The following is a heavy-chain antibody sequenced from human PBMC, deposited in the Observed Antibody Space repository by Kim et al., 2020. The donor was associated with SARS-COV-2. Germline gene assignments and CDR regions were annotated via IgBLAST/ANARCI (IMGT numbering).Heavy chain of an antibody. CDR2: ISWDGGST. Sequence: GGSLRLSCAASGFTFDDYTMHWVRQAPGKGLEWVSLISWDGGSTYYADSVKGRFTISRDNSKNSLYLQMNSLRTEDTALYYCAKDKNFLGYSSSWYHFDYWGQGTLVTVSS. J-gene: IGHJ4*02. V-gene: IGHV3-43*01. CDR1: GFTFDDYT. D-gene: IGHD6-13*01. CDR3: AKDKNFLGYSSSWYHFDY.